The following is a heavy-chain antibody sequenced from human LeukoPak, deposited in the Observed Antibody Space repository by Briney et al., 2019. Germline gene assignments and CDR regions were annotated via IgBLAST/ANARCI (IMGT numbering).Heavy chain of an antibody. CDR2: IIPMFGAA. Sequence: GASVKVSCKASGGTFSSYAINWVRQAPGQGLEWMGGIIPMFGAANYAQKFQGRVTITADESTSTAYMELSSLRSEDTAMYYCARAPYSSGGSTNYYYYYYMDVWGKGTTVTVSS. CDR3: ARAPYSSGGSTNYYYYYYMDV. V-gene: IGHV1-69*13. D-gene: IGHD6-19*01. CDR1: GGTFSSYA. J-gene: IGHJ6*03.